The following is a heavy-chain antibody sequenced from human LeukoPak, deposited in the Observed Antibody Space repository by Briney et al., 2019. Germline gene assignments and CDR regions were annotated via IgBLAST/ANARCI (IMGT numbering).Heavy chain of an antibody. CDR1: GYSFTNYW. D-gene: IGHD3-10*01. J-gene: IGHJ1*01. CDR3: ARHGRYCGSGSNV. CDR2: IYPGDSDT. Sequence: GESLKISCKGSGYSFTNYWIGWVRQMPGKGLEWMGIIYPGDSDTRYRPSFQGQVTISADKSISTAYLQWSGLKASDTALYYCARHGRYCGSGSNVWGQGTLVTVSS. V-gene: IGHV5-51*01.